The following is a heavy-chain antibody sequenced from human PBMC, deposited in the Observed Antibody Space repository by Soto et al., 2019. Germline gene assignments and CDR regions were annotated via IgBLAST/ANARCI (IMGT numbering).Heavy chain of an antibody. CDR2: IYPGDSDT. V-gene: IGHV5-51*01. CDR1: VYTFTNYW. J-gene: IGHJ6*02. CDR3: AASIFYYGMDV. Sequence: GESLKISCKGSVYTFTNYWIGWVRQMPGKGLEWMGIIYPGDSDTKYNPSFQGQVTISADKSITTTYLRWTSLKASDTAIYYCAASIFYYGMDVWGQGTTVTVSS.